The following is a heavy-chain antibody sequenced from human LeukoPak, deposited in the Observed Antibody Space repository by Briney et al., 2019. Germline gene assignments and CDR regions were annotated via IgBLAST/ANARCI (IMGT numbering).Heavy chain of an antibody. Sequence: PGGSLRLSCAASGFTFDDYGMSWVRQAPGRGLEWVSGINWNGGSTGYADSVKGRFTISRDNAKNSLYLQMNSLRAEDTALYYCARDSLRGATVYFDYWGQGTLVTVSS. CDR1: GFTFDDYG. J-gene: IGHJ4*02. V-gene: IGHV3-20*04. CDR2: INWNGGST. D-gene: IGHD1-26*01. CDR3: ARDSLRGATVYFDY.